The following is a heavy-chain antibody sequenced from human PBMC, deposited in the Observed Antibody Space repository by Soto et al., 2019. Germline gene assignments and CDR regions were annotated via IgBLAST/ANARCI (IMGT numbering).Heavy chain of an antibody. J-gene: IGHJ5*02. V-gene: IGHV3-33*01. CDR1: GFTFSNYG. D-gene: IGHD6-13*01. CDR3: ARERIAAVGTFDH. CDR2: IRADGSNK. Sequence: QVHLVESGGGVVQPGRSLRLSCAASGFTFSNYGMHWVRQAPGKGLEWVTVIRADGSNKYYSDSVRGRVISSRDNSKNTVYLEMNSLRAEDTAVYYGARERIAAVGTFDHWGQGTLVPVSS.